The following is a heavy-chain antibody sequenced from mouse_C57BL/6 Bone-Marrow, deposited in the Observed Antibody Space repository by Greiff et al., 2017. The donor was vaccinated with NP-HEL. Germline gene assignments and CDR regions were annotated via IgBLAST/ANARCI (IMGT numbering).Heavy chain of an antibody. V-gene: IGHV1-19*01. CDR3: ARSYDYDAWFAY. Sequence: EVQLQQSGPVLVKPGASVKMSCKASGYTFTDYYMNWVKQSHGKSLEWIGVINPYNGGTSYNQKFKGKATLTVDKSSSTAYMQISSLPAEDSAVYYCARSYDYDAWFAYWGQGTLVTVSA. CDR2: INPYNGGT. D-gene: IGHD2-4*01. CDR1: GYTFTDYY. J-gene: IGHJ3*01.